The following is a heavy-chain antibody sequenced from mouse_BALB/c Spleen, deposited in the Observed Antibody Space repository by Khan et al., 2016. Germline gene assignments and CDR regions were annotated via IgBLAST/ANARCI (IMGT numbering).Heavy chain of an antibody. CDR3: AISSRMGCNYLFDY. D-gene: IGHD2-1*01. Sequence: QVQLQQSGAELARPGASVKMSCKASGYTFTIYTMHWVKQRPGQGLEWIGYINPSSGYTNYNQKFKDKATLTADKSSSTAYMQLSSLTSEDSAVXYCAISSRMGCNYLFDYWGQGTTLTVSS. J-gene: IGHJ2*01. CDR2: INPSSGYT. CDR1: GYTFTIYT. V-gene: IGHV1-4*01.